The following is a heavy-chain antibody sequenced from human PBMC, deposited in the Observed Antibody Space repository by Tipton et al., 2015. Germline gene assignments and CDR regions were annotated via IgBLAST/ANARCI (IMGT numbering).Heavy chain of an antibody. J-gene: IGHJ4*02. CDR2: ISHSGNTI. Sequence: GSLRLSCAASGFTFSADSMHWVRQAPGKGLEWVSYISHSGNTIYYADSVKGRFTISRDNAKKSLYLQMNSLRAEDSAVYYCARRVGALTTTANFFDYWGQGTLVIVSS. V-gene: IGHV3-48*04. CDR1: GFTFSADS. D-gene: IGHD3-10*01. CDR3: ARRVGALTTTANFFDY.